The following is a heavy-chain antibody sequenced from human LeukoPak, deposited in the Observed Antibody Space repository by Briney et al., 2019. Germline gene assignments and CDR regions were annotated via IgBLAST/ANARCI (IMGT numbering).Heavy chain of an antibody. CDR3: ARDIELST. V-gene: IGHV3-23*01. Sequence: GSLRLSCAASGFTFRDSAMSWVRQAPGKGLEWVSLISFSGDNTYYTDSVKGRFTISRDNSKDTLYLQMSSLRAEDTAICYCARDIELSTWGLGTMVTVSS. CDR1: GFTFRDSA. J-gene: IGHJ3*01. CDR2: ISFSGDNT. D-gene: IGHD3-16*02.